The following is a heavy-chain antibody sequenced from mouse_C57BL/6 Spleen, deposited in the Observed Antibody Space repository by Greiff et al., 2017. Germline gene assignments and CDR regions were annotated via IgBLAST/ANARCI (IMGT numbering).Heavy chain of an antibody. CDR3: AFIYGLAY. J-gene: IGHJ3*01. CDR2: INPNNGGT. D-gene: IGHD1-2*01. Sequence: EVQLQQSGPELVKPGASVKISCKASGYTFTDYYMNWVKQSHGKSLEWIGDINPNNGGTSYNQKFKGKATLTVDKSSSTAYMELRSLTSEDSAVYYCAFIYGLAYWGQGTLVTVSA. CDR1: GYTFTDYY. V-gene: IGHV1-26*01.